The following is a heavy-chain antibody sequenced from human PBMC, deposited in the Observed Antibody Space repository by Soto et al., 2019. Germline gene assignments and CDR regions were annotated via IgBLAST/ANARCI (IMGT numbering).Heavy chain of an antibody. J-gene: IGHJ5*02. CDR1: GYTFTSYY. Sequence: ASVKVSCKASGYTFTSYYMHWVRQAPGQGLEWMGIINPSGGSTSYAQKFQGRVTMTRDTSTSTVYMELSSLRSEDTAVYYCARSVDYGDYQPTEEFDPWGQGTLVTVSS. CDR2: INPSGGST. D-gene: IGHD4-17*01. CDR3: ARSVDYGDYQPTEEFDP. V-gene: IGHV1-46*01.